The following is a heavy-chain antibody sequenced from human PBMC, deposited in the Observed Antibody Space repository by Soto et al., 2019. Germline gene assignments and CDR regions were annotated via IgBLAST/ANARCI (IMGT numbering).Heavy chain of an antibody. D-gene: IGHD3-22*01. Sequence: AGGSLRLSCEGSGFTFSTYWMGWVRQAPGKGLDWVANIKGNGLETEYADSATGRFIISIDNAKNSVSLQMHSLRSEDTAVYYCARVPHRAYYYDSSGYLDYWGQGTLVTVSS. CDR3: ARVPHRAYYYDSSGYLDY. J-gene: IGHJ4*02. CDR2: IKGNGLET. CDR1: GFTFSTYW. V-gene: IGHV3-7*03.